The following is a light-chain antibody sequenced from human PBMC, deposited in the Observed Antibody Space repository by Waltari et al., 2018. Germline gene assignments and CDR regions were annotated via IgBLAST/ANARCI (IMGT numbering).Light chain of an antibody. CDR2: DDT. CDR1: NIGSNN. Sequence: YALIQPPSVSVAPGQTARITCGGNNIGSNNVHWYQQKPGLAPVLVVYDDTERPSGIPARFSGSNSGNTAALTIFRVEVGDEADYYCQVWDRSSDQWVFGGGTKLTVV. V-gene: IGLV3-21*02. CDR3: QVWDRSSDQWV. J-gene: IGLJ3*02.